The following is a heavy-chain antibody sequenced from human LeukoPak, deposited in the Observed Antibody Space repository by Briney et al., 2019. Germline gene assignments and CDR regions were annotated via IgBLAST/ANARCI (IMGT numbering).Heavy chain of an antibody. V-gene: IGHV4-61*02. CDR2: IYTSGST. CDR1: GGSISSGSYY. D-gene: IGHD1-14*01. J-gene: IGHJ6*03. Sequence: SETLSLTCTVSGGSISSGSYYWSWIRQPAGKGLEWIGRIYTSGSTNYNPSLKSRVTISVDTSKNQFSLKLSSVTAADTAVYYCARSRKDEHQSYYYYYMDVWGKGTTVTVSS. CDR3: ARSRKDEHQSYYYYYMDV.